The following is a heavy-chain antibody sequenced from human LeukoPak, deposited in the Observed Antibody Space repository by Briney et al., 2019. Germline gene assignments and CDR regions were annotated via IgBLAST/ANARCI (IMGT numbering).Heavy chain of an antibody. J-gene: IGHJ6*02. CDR2: IYSGGST. CDR3: ARERYYYGSGSYLVLYGMDV. D-gene: IGHD3-10*01. Sequence: GGSLRLSCAASGFTVSSNYMSWVRQAPGKGLEWVSVIYSGGSTYYADSVKGRFTISRDNSKNTLYLQMNSLRAEDTAVYYCARERYYYGSGSYLVLYGMDVWGQGTTVTVSS. V-gene: IGHV3-53*01. CDR1: GFTVSSNY.